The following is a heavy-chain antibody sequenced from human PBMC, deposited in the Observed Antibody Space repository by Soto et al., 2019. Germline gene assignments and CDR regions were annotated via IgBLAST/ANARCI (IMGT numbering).Heavy chain of an antibody. Sequence: GASVKVSCKPSGYTFSSYGVSWVRQAPGQGLEWMGWVSTYNSNTNYVQKLQGRVTMTTDTSTSTAYMELRSLTSDDTAVYYCARAAYCSRTICYRMDVWGQGTTVTVSS. D-gene: IGHD2-2*02. CDR1: GYTFSSYG. CDR3: ARAAYCSRTICYRMDV. CDR2: VSTYNSNT. V-gene: IGHV1-18*01. J-gene: IGHJ6*02.